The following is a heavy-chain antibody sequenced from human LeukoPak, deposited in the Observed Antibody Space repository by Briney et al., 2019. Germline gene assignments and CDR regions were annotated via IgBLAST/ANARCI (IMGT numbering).Heavy chain of an antibody. D-gene: IGHD5-12*01. CDR1: GFTFSSHR. Sequence: GGSLRLSCAASGFTFSSHRMSWVRQAPGKGLEWVANIKKDGSEKYYVDSVKGRFTISRDNAKNSLYLQMNSLRAEDTAVYYCARDGGGYRFYNWFDPWGQGTLVTVSS. V-gene: IGHV3-7*01. CDR3: ARDGGGYRFYNWFDP. CDR2: IKKDGSEK. J-gene: IGHJ5*02.